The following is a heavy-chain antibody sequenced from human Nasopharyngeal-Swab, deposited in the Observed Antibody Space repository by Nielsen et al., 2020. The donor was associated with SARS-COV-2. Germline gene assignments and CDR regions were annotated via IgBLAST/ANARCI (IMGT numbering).Heavy chain of an antibody. CDR2: IGTAGDT. CDR1: GFTFSSYD. CDR3: ARDARGMDV. Sequence: GESLKISCAASGFTFSSYDMHWVRQATGKGLEWVSAIGTAGDTYYPGSVKGRFTISRENAKNSLYLQMNSLRAGGTAVYYCARDARGMDVWGQGTTVTVSS. J-gene: IGHJ6*02. V-gene: IGHV3-13*01.